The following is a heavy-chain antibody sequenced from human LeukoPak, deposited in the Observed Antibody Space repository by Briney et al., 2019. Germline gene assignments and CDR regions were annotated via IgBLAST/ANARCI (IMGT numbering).Heavy chain of an antibody. CDR1: GYTFTSYG. Sequence: GASVKVSCKASGYTFTSYGISWVRQAPGQGLEWMGGIIPIFATANYAQKFQGRVTITTDESTSTAYMELSSLRSEDTAVYYCARVGIAARSKGRMGAFDIWGQGTMVTVSS. CDR3: ARVGIAARSKGRMGAFDI. V-gene: IGHV1-69*05. J-gene: IGHJ3*02. D-gene: IGHD6-6*01. CDR2: IIPIFATA.